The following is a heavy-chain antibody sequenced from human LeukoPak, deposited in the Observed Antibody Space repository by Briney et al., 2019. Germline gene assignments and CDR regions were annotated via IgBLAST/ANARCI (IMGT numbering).Heavy chain of an antibody. D-gene: IGHD5-18*01. CDR3: ASGYTYGYYYLDF. Sequence: GGSLSLSCAASGFTFSSRWMYWVRQAPGKGLVWVSRINGDATSTTYGDSVKGRFTISRDNAKNTLYLHMNSLRGEDTAVYYCASGYTYGYYYLDFWGQGTLVTVSS. J-gene: IGHJ4*02. CDR1: GFTFSSRW. CDR2: INGDATST. V-gene: IGHV3-74*01.